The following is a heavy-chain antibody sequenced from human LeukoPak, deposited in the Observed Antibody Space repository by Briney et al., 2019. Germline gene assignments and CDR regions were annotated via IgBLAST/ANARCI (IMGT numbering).Heavy chain of an antibody. CDR1: GFTFSSYA. J-gene: IGHJ4*02. CDR3: AKDALTGVIVVVVAAIDY. V-gene: IGHV3-23*01. CDR2: ISGSGGST. D-gene: IGHD2-15*01. Sequence: TGGSLRLSCAASGFTFSSYAMSWVRQAPGKGLEWVSAISGSGGSTYYADSVKGRFTISRDNSKNTLYLQMNSLRAEDTAVYYCAKDALTGVIVVVVAAIDYWGQGTLVTVSS.